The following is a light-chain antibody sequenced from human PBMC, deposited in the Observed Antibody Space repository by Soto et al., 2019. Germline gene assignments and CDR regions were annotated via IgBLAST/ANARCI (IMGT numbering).Light chain of an antibody. CDR1: QSIGIW. CDR3: QQYNDCSLT. J-gene: IGKJ1*01. V-gene: IGKV1-5*03. Sequence: IQMTQSPSTLSASVGDRVAITCRASQSIGIWLAWYQQKPGKAPRFLIYKASSLESGVPSRFSGSGSWTEITLNTSSLQPDGFATYYCQQYNDCSLTFGQGTKVEIK. CDR2: KAS.